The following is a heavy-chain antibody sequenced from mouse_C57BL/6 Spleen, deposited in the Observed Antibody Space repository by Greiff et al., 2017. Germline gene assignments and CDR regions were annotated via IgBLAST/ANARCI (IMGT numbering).Heavy chain of an antibody. D-gene: IGHD4-1*01. CDR2: ISDGGSYT. Sequence: EVKLMESGGGLVKPGGSLKLSCAASGFTFSSYAMSWVRQTPEKRLEWVATISDGGSYTYYPDNVKGRFTISRDNAKNNLYLQMSHLKSEDTAMYYCARAVTGFDYWGQGTTLTVAS. J-gene: IGHJ2*01. V-gene: IGHV5-4*03. CDR3: ARAVTGFDY. CDR1: GFTFSSYA.